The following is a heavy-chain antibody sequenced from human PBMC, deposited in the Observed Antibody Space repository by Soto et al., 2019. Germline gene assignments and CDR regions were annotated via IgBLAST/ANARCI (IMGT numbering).Heavy chain of an antibody. Sequence: ASVKVSCKASGYTFTGYYMHWVPQAPGQGLEWMGWINPNSGGTNYAQKFQGWVTITRDTSISTAYMELSRLRSDDTAVYYCARDLTRRGWSDNKYYYYGMDVWGQGTTVTVSS. CDR3: ARDLTRRGWSDNKYYYYGMDV. V-gene: IGHV1-2*04. CDR1: GYTFTGYY. CDR2: INPNSGGT. J-gene: IGHJ6*02. D-gene: IGHD6-19*01.